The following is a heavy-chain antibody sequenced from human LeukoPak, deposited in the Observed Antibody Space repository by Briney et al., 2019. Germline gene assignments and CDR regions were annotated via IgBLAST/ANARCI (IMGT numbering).Heavy chain of an antibody. CDR1: GGSISSYY. V-gene: IGHV4-59*01. CDR3: ARRTCGGDCYSFDY. J-gene: IGHJ4*02. Sequence: PSETLSLTCTVSGGSISSYYWSWIRQPPGKGLEWIGYIYYSGSTNYNPSLKIRVTISVDTSKNQFSLKLSSVTAADTAVYYCARRTCGGDCYSFDYWGQGTLVTVSS. D-gene: IGHD2-21*02. CDR2: IYYSGST.